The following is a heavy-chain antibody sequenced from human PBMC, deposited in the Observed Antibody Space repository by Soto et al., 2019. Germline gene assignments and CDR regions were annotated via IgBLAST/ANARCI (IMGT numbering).Heavy chain of an antibody. CDR2: ISYDGSNK. J-gene: IGHJ6*02. Sequence: GGSLRLSCAASGFTFSSYGMHWVRQAPGKGLEWVAVISYDGSNKYYADSVKGRFTISRDNSKNTLYLQMNSLRAEDTAVYYCAKDLGGGSSSWLGLYYYYYGMDVWGQGTTVTVSS. D-gene: IGHD6-13*01. CDR1: GFTFSSYG. CDR3: AKDLGGGSSSWLGLYYYYYGMDV. V-gene: IGHV3-30*18.